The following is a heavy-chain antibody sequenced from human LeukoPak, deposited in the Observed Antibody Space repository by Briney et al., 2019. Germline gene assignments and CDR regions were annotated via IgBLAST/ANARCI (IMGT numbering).Heavy chain of an antibody. D-gene: IGHD3-22*01. J-gene: IGHJ4*02. Sequence: SEALSLTCAVYGGSFSGYYWSWIRQPPGRGLEWIGEINHSGSTNYNPFLKSRVTISVDTSKNQFSLKLSSVTAADTAVYYCARGDSSGYPFDYWGQGTLVTVSS. CDR2: INHSGST. V-gene: IGHV4-34*01. CDR3: ARGDSSGYPFDY. CDR1: GGSFSGYY.